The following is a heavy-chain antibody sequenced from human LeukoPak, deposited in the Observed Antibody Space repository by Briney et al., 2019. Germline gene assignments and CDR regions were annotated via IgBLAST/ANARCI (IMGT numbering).Heavy chain of an antibody. V-gene: IGHV3-23*01. Sequence: PGGSLRLSCAASGFTFSSYAMSWVRQAPGKGLEWVSAISGSGGSTYYADSVKGRFTISRDNSKNKLYLQMNSLRAEDTAVYYCAKDPYGTRYFDYWGQGTLVTVSS. J-gene: IGHJ4*02. CDR1: GFTFSSYA. CDR3: AKDPYGTRYFDY. D-gene: IGHD2-2*01. CDR2: ISGSGGST.